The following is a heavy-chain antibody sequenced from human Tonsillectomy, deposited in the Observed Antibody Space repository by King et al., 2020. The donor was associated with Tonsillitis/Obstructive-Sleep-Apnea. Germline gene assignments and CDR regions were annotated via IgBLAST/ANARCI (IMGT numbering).Heavy chain of an antibody. D-gene: IGHD6-19*01. CDR2: IYYSGST. CDR1: GGSISSSSYY. J-gene: IGHJ4*02. Sequence: LQLQESGPGLVKPSETLSLTCTVSGGSISSSSYYWGLIRQPPGKGLEWIGSIYYSGSTYSNPSLESRVTISVDTSKNQFSRKLSSVTAADTAVYYCARHIAVAGTFWYFDYWGQGTLVTVSS. V-gene: IGHV4-39*01. CDR3: ARHIAVAGTFWYFDY.